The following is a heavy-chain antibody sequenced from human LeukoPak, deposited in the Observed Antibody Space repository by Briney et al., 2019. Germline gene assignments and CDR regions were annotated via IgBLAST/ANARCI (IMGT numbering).Heavy chain of an antibody. V-gene: IGHV3-23*01. Sequence: GGSLRLSCAASGFTFSTYAMSWVRQAPGKGLEWVSTISGSGGSTYYADSVKGRFTISRDNSKNTLYLQMNSLRVEDTGVYYCAKDIVVVPAGGDYFDYWGQGTLVTVSS. D-gene: IGHD2-2*01. CDR3: AKDIVVVPAGGDYFDY. CDR1: GFTFSTYA. J-gene: IGHJ4*02. CDR2: ISGSGGST.